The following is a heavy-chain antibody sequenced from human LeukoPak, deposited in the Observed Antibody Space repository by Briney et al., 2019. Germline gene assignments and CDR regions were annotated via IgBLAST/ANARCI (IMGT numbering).Heavy chain of an antibody. CDR3: AKLMVEAATLSWFDP. CDR1: GFTFSSYA. CDR2: ISGSGGST. J-gene: IGHJ5*02. Sequence: GGSLRLSCAASGFTFSSYAMSWVRQAPGKGLEWVSAISGSGGSTYYADSVKGRFTISRDNSKNTPYLQMNSLRAEDTAVYYCAKLMVEAATLSWFDPWGQGTLVTVSS. D-gene: IGHD2-15*01. V-gene: IGHV3-23*01.